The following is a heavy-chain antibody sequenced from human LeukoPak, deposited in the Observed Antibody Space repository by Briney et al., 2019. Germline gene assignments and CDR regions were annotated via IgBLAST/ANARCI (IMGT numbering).Heavy chain of an antibody. CDR3: WDFRGGY. D-gene: IGHD1-26*01. CDR1: GFTFETYA. J-gene: IGHJ4*02. V-gene: IGHV3-23*01. Sequence: GGSLRLSCAVSGFTFETYAMSWVRQAPGKGLEWVSSISANGANTYYADPVKGRFTISRDNSKSTLHLQLNSLGAEDAAVYYCWDFRGGYWGQGTLVTVSS. CDR2: ISANGANT.